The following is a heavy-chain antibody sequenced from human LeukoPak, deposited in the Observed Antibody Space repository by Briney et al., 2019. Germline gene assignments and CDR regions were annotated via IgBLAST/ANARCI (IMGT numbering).Heavy chain of an antibody. D-gene: IGHD5/OR15-5a*01. CDR1: GFTVSSNY. Sequence: PGGSLRLSCAASGFTVSSNYMNWVRQAPGKGLEWVSYISGSSSTIYYADSVKGRFTISRDNAKNSLYLQMSSLRAEDTALYFCARSAGRLSPIDDWGQGTLVTVSS. V-gene: IGHV3-48*01. CDR3: ARSAGRLSPIDD. CDR2: ISGSSSTI. J-gene: IGHJ4*02.